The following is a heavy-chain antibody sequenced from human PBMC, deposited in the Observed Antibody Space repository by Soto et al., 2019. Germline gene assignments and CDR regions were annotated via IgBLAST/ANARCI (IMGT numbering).Heavy chain of an antibody. D-gene: IGHD3-16*01. CDR1: GYIFVNYG. V-gene: IGHV1-18*01. Sequence: QVQLVQSEDEVRKPGSSVKVSCKASGYIFVNYGIAWVRKAPGQGLEWMGWISSYSGNTHYASKVQGRLTMTTDTSTSTAYMELGSLTSDDTAVYYCAMVDNYVTPTPQDVWGQGTTVTVSS. CDR2: ISSYSGNT. J-gene: IGHJ6*02. CDR3: AMVDNYVTPTPQDV.